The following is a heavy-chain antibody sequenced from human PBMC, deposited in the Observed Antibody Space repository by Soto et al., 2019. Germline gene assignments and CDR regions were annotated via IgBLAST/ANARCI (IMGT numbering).Heavy chain of an antibody. CDR3: ASGYSGSLLGAFDI. D-gene: IGHD1-26*01. CDR2: ISAYNGNT. Sequence: GASVKVSCKASGYTFTSYGISWVRQAPGQGLEWMGWISAYNGNTNYAQKLQGRVTMTTDTSTSTAYMELRSLRSDDTAVYYCASGYSGSLLGAFDIWGQGTMVTVSS. CDR1: GYTFTSYG. J-gene: IGHJ3*02. V-gene: IGHV1-18*01.